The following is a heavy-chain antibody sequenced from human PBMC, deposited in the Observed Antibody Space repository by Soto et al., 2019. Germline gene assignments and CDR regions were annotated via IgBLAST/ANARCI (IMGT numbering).Heavy chain of an antibody. CDR1: GGSISTSSYF. V-gene: IGHV4-39*01. CDR3: ARHRWGSGSYSGLLDF. CDR2: VHYSGSA. J-gene: IGHJ4*02. Sequence: QLQLQESGPGLVKPSETLSLTCSVSGGSISTSSYFWGWIRQPPGKGLEWVGAVHYSGSANYRSSLQIRVTIFVDMTRNQFSLRLRSVTAADTAVYYCARHRWGSGSYSGLLDFWGQGALVTVSS. D-gene: IGHD3-10*01.